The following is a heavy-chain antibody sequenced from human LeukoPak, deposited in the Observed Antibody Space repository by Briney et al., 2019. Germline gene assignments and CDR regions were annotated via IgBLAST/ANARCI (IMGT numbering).Heavy chain of an antibody. CDR3: ARGARYPLGPRGTDYYYYYYMDV. D-gene: IGHD3-16*01. Sequence: ASVKVSCKASGYTFTGHYIHWVRQAPGQGLEWMGWMNPNSGNTGYAQKFQGRVTMTRNTSISTAYMELSSLRSEDTAVYYCARGARYPLGPRGTDYYYYYYMDVWGKGTTVTVSS. CDR1: GYTFTGHY. V-gene: IGHV1-8*02. CDR2: MNPNSGNT. J-gene: IGHJ6*03.